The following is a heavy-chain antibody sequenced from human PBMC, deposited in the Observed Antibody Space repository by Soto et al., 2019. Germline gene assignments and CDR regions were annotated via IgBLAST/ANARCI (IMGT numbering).Heavy chain of an antibody. CDR1: GGSFNMYA. J-gene: IGHJ4*02. CDR2: IIPIFDAP. Sequence: QVELVQSGAQVKKPGSAVKVSCKASGGSFNMYAMNWVRQAPGHGLEWMGVIIPIFDAPRYSEQFQGRVTITVDESTSTAYMELSSLRSDDTAIYYCTRAIGSGGVMGGFDYWGQGTLVTASA. D-gene: IGHD3-16*01. CDR3: TRAIGSGGVMGGFDY. V-gene: IGHV1-69*01.